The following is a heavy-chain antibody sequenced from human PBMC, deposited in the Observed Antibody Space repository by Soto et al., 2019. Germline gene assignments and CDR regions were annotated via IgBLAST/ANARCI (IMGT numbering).Heavy chain of an antibody. Sequence: QVQLVESGGGVVQPGRSLRLSCAASGFTFSSYGMHWVRQAPGKGLEWVAVISYDGSNTYYADSVKGRFTISRDNSKNTMFLQMNSLRAEDTAVFYCAKDRMGGYGGDPGGFDYWGQGTLVTVSS. CDR2: ISYDGSNT. D-gene: IGHD4-17*01. V-gene: IGHV3-30*18. CDR1: GFTFSSYG. J-gene: IGHJ4*02. CDR3: AKDRMGGYGGDPGGFDY.